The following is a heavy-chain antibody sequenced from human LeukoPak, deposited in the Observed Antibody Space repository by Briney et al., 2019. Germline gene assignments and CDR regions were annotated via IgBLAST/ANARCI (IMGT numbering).Heavy chain of an antibody. CDR1: GFTFSNYW. CDR3: AKGYYDYVWGSYYFDY. V-gene: IGHV3-7*03. Sequence: GGSLRLSCATSGFTFSNYWMTWVRQAPGKGLEWVASIREDGSEKDYADSVKGRFTISRDNSRDTLYLQMNSLRAEDTAVYYCAKGYYDYVWGSYYFDYWGQGTLVTVSS. CDR2: IREDGSEK. J-gene: IGHJ4*02. D-gene: IGHD3-16*01.